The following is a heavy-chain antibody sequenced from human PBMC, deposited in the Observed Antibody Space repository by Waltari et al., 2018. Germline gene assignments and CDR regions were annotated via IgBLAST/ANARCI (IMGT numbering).Heavy chain of an antibody. J-gene: IGHJ4*02. CDR1: GFTFSRYA. V-gene: IGHV3-23*04. Sequence: EVQLVESGGGLVQPGGSLRLSCAASGFTFSRYAMSWVRQAPGKGLEWVSGISGSGGSIYYADTGKGRFTISRDNSKNTLYLKMNSLRAEDTAVYYSAKDRIPPNQWLGYRDYWGQGTLVTVSS. CDR3: AKDRIPPNQWLGYRDY. D-gene: IGHD6-19*01. CDR2: ISGSGGSI.